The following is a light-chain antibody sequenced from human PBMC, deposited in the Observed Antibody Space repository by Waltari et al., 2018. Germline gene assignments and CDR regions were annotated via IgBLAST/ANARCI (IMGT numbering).Light chain of an antibody. CDR3: QQYYSTPLT. V-gene: IGKV4-1*01. CDR2: WAS. CDR1: QSVLYSSNTKNY. J-gene: IGKJ4*01. Sequence: DIVMTQSPDSMPVSLGERPTINCKSSQSVLYSSNTKNYLAWYQQKPGQPPKLLIYWASTRESGVPDRFSGSGSGTDFTLTISSLQAEDVAVYYCQQYYSTPLTFGGGTKVEIK.